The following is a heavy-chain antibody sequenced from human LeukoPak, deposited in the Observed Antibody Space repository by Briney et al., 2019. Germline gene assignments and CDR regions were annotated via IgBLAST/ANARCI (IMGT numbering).Heavy chain of an antibody. J-gene: IGHJ3*02. CDR1: GGSIRSSYYY. CDR3: ARHEGAWDAFDI. D-gene: IGHD3-16*01. V-gene: IGHV4-39*01. CDR2: IYDSGST. Sequence: PSETLSLTCTVSGGSIRSSYYYWGWIRQPPGKGLEWIGSIYDSGSTYYNPSLRSRVTISVDTSKNQFSLKLNSVTAADTAVYYCARHEGAWDAFDIWGQGTMVTVSS.